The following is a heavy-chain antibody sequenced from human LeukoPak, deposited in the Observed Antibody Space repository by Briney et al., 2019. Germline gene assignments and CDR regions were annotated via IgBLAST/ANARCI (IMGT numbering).Heavy chain of an antibody. V-gene: IGHV4-34*01. D-gene: IGHD6-19*01. CDR3: ARQGIAVRGYYYYMDV. Sequence: SETLSLTCAVYGGTLSGHYWSWIRQPPGKGLEWIGEINHSGSTNYNPSLKSRVTVSVDTSKNQFSLKLSSVTAADTAVCYCARQGIAVRGYYYYMDVWGKGTTVTISS. CDR2: INHSGST. CDR1: GGTLSGHY. J-gene: IGHJ6*03.